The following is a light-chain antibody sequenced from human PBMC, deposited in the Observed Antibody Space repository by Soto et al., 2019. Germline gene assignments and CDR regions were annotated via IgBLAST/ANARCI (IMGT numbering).Light chain of an antibody. Sequence: QSVLAQPASVSGSPGQSITVSCTGSSSDIGSYNRVSWYQQPPGTAPKLIIYDVTNRPLGVPDRFFGSKSGSTASLIISGLQAEDEADYYCCSYTTRTTYVFGTGTKVTVL. CDR3: CSYTTRTTYV. V-gene: IGLV2-18*02. CDR1: SSDIGSYNR. CDR2: DVT. J-gene: IGLJ1*01.